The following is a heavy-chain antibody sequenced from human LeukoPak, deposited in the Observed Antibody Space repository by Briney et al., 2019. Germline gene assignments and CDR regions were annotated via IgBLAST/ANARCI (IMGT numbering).Heavy chain of an antibody. V-gene: IGHV7-4-1*02. CDR2: INTNTGNP. Sequence: ASVKVSCKASGYTFTRYAMNWVRQAPGQGLEWMGWINTNTGNPTYAQGFTGRFVFSLDTSVSTAYLQISSLKAEDTAVYYCARGVTTVTKYYFEYWGQGTLVTVSS. D-gene: IGHD4-17*01. CDR1: GYTFTRYA. CDR3: ARGVTTVTKYYFEY. J-gene: IGHJ4*02.